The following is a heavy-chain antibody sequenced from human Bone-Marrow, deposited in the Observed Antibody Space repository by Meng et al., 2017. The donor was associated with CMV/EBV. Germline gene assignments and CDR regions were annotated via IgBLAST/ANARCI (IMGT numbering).Heavy chain of an antibody. V-gene: IGHV3-30*02. J-gene: IGHJ4*02. CDR3: ARIGYSGVWYGYFDY. Sequence: GESLKISCAASGFTFSNYGIHWVRQAPGKGLEWLTFIRYDGTTKYYADSVKGRFTISRDNSKNTLFVQMNSLRAEDTAVYYCARIGYSGVWYGYFDYWGQGTLVTVSS. CDR1: GFTFSNYG. CDR2: IRYDGTTK. D-gene: IGHD1-26*01.